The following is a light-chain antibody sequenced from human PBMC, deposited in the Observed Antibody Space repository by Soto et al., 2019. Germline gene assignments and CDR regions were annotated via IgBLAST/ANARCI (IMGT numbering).Light chain of an antibody. V-gene: IGKV1D-12*01. CDR2: GAS. Sequence: DIQMTQSPSSVSASVGDTVTITCRASQGISTWLAWYQQKPGRAPKLLIFGASNLQSGVPSRFSGSGSGTEFTLPISNIQPDDFAASYCQQTDTVDSITFGQGTRVE. CDR1: QGISTW. CDR3: QQTDTVDSIT. J-gene: IGKJ5*01.